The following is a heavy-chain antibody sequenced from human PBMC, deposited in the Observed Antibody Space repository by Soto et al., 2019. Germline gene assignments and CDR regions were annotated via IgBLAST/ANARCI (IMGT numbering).Heavy chain of an antibody. CDR1: GYTFTSYG. D-gene: IGHD6-6*01. J-gene: IGHJ3*02. V-gene: IGHV1-18*04. CDR2: ISAYNGNT. CDR3: ARGVESTAAPTTHDAFDI. Sequence: ASVKVSCKASGYTFTSYGISWVRQAPGQGLEWMGWISAYNGNTNYAQKLQGRVTMTIDTSTSTAYMELRSLRSDDTAVYYCARGVESTAAPTTHDAFDIWGQGTMVTVSS.